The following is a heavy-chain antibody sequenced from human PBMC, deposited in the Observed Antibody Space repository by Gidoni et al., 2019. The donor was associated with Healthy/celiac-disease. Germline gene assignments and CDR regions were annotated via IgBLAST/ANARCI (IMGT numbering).Heavy chain of an antibody. V-gene: IGHV4-34*01. Sequence: QVQLQQWGAGLLMPSETLSLTCAVYGGSFSGYYWSWIRQPPGKGLEWIGEINHSGSTNYNPSLKSLVTISVDTSKNQFSLKLSSVTAADTAVYYCAREGYYGSGSYYGYWGQGTLVTVSS. CDR2: INHSGST. CDR3: AREGYYGSGSYYGY. CDR1: GGSFSGYY. D-gene: IGHD3-10*01. J-gene: IGHJ4*02.